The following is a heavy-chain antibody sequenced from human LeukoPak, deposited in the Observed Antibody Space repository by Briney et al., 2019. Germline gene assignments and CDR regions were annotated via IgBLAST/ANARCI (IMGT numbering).Heavy chain of an antibody. D-gene: IGHD3-9*01. V-gene: IGHV3-30*04. CDR2: ISDDGSNK. Sequence: PGGSLRLSCVASGFTFSSYAMHWVRQAPGKGVEWMAVISDDGSNKFYAASVKGRFTISRDNSKNTLYLQMNSLRLEDAAVYYCARELRYFDWSSFDYWGQGTLVTVSS. CDR3: ARELRYFDWSSFDY. J-gene: IGHJ4*02. CDR1: GFTFSSYA.